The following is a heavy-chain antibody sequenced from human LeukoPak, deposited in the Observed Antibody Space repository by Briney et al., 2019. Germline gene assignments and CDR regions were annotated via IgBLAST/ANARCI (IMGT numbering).Heavy chain of an antibody. Sequence: SGPTLVNPSETLTLTCTFSGFSLNTYGLGVGWIRQPPGKPLEWLAVIYWNDDKRYSPSLKTRISISKDTSGNQVVLSMTNMDPVDTGTYYCAHSALMKSNRDFDSWGPGILVTVSS. CDR3: AHSALMKSNRDFDS. J-gene: IGHJ4*02. CDR1: GFSLNTYGLG. D-gene: IGHD2-8*01. CDR2: IYWNDDK. V-gene: IGHV2-5*01.